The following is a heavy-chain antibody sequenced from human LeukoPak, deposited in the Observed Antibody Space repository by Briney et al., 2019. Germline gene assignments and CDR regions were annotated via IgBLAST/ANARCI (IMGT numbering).Heavy chain of an antibody. CDR1: GFTFSSYS. CDR2: ISSSSSYI. CDR3: ARDGYSYGSPADY. V-gene: IGHV3-21*01. D-gene: IGHD5-18*01. J-gene: IGHJ4*02. Sequence: GGSLRLSCAASGFTFSSYSMNWVRQAPGKGLEWVSSISSSSSYIYYADSVKGRFTISRDNAKNSLYLQMNSLRAEDTAVYYCARDGYSYGSPADYWGRGTLVTVSS.